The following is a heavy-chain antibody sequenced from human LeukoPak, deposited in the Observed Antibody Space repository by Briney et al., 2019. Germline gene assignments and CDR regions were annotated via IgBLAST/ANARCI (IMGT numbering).Heavy chain of an antibody. CDR3: ARDLTHRRNYDNSGYQIVPAF. Sequence: ASVKVSCKVSGYTLTELSVHWVRQAPGKGLEWMGNFDPKDGDTIYAQRFQGRVTMTEDTSTHTAYMELSSLRSEDTAVYYCARDLTHRRNYDNSGYQIVPAFWGQGTLVTVSS. J-gene: IGHJ4*02. CDR1: GYTLTELS. V-gene: IGHV1-24*01. CDR2: FDPKDGDT. D-gene: IGHD3-22*01.